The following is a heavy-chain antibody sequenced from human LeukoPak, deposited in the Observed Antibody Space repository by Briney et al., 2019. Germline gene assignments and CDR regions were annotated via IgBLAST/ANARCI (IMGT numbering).Heavy chain of an antibody. D-gene: IGHD1-26*01. CDR3: AREGAARAYYYYYGMDV. CDR2: ISSSSSYI. V-gene: IGHV3-21*01. J-gene: IGHJ6*02. CDR1: GFTFSSYS. Sequence: GGSLRLSCAASGFTFSSYSMNWVRQAPGKGLEWVSSISSSSSYIYYADSVKGRFTISRDNAKNSLYLQMNGLRAEDTAVYYCAREGAARAYYYYYGMDVWGQGTTVTVSS.